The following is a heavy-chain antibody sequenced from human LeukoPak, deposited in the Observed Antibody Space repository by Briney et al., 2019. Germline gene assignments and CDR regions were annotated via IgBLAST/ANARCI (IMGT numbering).Heavy chain of an antibody. V-gene: IGHV3-30*18. J-gene: IGHJ4*02. Sequence: GGSLRLSCAASGFTFSSYGMHWVRQAPGKGLEWVAVISYDGRNKYYADSVKGRFTVSRDNSKNTLYLQMNSLRAEDTAVYYCAKDPRVIGFDYWGQGTLVTVSS. CDR1: GFTFSSYG. CDR3: AKDPRVIGFDY. CDR2: ISYDGRNK. D-gene: IGHD3-16*02.